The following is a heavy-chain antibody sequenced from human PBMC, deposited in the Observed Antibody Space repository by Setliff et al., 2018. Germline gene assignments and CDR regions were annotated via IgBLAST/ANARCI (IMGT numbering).Heavy chain of an antibody. CDR2: IFYNGDT. V-gene: IGHV4-39*07. D-gene: IGHD3-16*01. CDR1: GGPISSATYR. J-gene: IGHJ4*02. Sequence: SETLSLTCSVSGGPISSATYRWGWIRQPPGKGLEWIGNIFYNGDTNYNPSLKSRVAMSVDTSKSQFSLKVRSATAADTAVYYCARVRLIQGYYEFDYWGQGTLVTVSS. CDR3: ARVRLIQGYYEFDY.